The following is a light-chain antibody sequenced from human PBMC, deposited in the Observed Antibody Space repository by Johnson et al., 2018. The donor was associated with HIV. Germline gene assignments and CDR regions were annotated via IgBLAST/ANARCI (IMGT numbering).Light chain of an antibody. CDR2: DNH. Sequence: QSVLTQPPSVSAAPGQKVTISCSASNSNIVNIYISWYQQLPGAAPKLFIYDNHKRPSGITDRFSGSKSGTSATLAITGLQTGDEADYYCGTWDSSLSVYVFGTGTTVTVL. CDR3: GTWDSSLSVYV. V-gene: IGLV1-51*01. CDR1: NSNIVNIY. J-gene: IGLJ1*01.